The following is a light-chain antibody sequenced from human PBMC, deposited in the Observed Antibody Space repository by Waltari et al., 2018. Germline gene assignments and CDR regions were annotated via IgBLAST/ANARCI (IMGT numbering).Light chain of an antibody. CDR1: QCLGNS. Sequence: DVQMTQSPSTLSASLGDKVTITCRAGQCLGNSFAWYQHNTGRAPKLLIFRASDLEAGVPSRFSGSGSGTEFALTISSLQPDDFATYYCQQYSSFSGTFGQGTYLDIQ. CDR3: QQYSSFSGT. J-gene: IGKJ2*01. V-gene: IGKV1-5*03. CDR2: RAS.